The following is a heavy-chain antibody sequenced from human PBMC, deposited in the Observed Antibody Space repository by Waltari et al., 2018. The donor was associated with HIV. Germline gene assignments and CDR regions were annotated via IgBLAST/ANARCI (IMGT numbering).Heavy chain of an antibody. V-gene: IGHV4-34*01. D-gene: IGHD6-19*01. Sequence: QVHLEQWGTGLLRPSETLSLTCAGYGGSFSGYFWSWIPQVPRRGLEWIGEVNHVGRTNYSPSLKGRVTVSVDTSKNQFSLTMRSVTAADTAVYYCARDSAPGLAVDDDDGEFFYYGLDVWGQGTTVTVSS. J-gene: IGHJ6*01. CDR2: VNHVGRT. CDR1: GGSFSGYF. CDR3: ARDSAPGLAVDDDDGEFFYYGLDV.